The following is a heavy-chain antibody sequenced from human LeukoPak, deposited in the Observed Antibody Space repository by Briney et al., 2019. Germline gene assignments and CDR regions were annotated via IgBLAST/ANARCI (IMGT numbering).Heavy chain of an antibody. J-gene: IGHJ5*02. CDR1: GFRFTSYG. Sequence: GGSLRLSCAASGFRFTSYGMNWVRQAPGKGLEWVSSISAGNSFISYADSLRGRFTISRDNAKNLLYLQMNSLRAEDTAVYFCARENYGCGSPLNWLDPWGQGTLVTVSS. D-gene: IGHD3-10*01. CDR2: ISAGNSFI. V-gene: IGHV3-21*01. CDR3: ARENYGCGSPLNWLDP.